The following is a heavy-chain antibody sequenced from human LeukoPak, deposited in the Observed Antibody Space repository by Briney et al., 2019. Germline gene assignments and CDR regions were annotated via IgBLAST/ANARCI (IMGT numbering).Heavy chain of an antibody. V-gene: IGHV1-69*13. D-gene: IGHD3-22*01. Sequence: SVKVSCKASGGTFSSYAISWVRQAPGQGLEWMGGIIPIFGTANYAQRFQGRVTITADESTSTAYMELSSLRSEDTAVYYCARDLPNYYDSSGYSGSNPWGQGTLVTVSS. J-gene: IGHJ5*02. CDR2: IIPIFGTA. CDR1: GGTFSSYA. CDR3: ARDLPNYYDSSGYSGSNP.